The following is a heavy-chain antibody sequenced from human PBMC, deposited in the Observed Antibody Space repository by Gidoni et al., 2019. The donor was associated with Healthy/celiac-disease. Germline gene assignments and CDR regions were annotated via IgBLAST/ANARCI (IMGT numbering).Heavy chain of an antibody. D-gene: IGHD3-10*01. CDR2: IWYEGSNK. CDR3: AKDGSGSYYGLNWFDP. V-gene: IGHV3-33*06. CDR1: GFTFSSYG. J-gene: IGHJ5*02. Sequence: QVQLVESGGGVVQPGRSLRLSCSASGFTFSSYGMHWVRQAPGKGLEWVAVIWYEGSNKYYADAVKGRFTISRDNSKNTLYLQMNSLRAEDTAVYYCAKDGSGSYYGLNWFDPWGQGTLVTVSS.